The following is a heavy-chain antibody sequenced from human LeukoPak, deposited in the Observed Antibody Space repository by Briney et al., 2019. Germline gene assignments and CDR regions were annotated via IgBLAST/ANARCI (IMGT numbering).Heavy chain of an antibody. CDR2: VNHSGST. J-gene: IGHJ4*02. CDR1: GESFSGYY. CDR3: ARAREGATIDY. V-gene: IGHV4-34*01. Sequence: SSETLSLTCAVYGESFSGYYWTWIRQPPGKGLEWIADVNHSGSTNYNPSLKSRVIISVDTSKNQFSLKLTSVTDADTAVYYCARAREGATIDYWGQGTLVTVSS. D-gene: IGHD1-26*01.